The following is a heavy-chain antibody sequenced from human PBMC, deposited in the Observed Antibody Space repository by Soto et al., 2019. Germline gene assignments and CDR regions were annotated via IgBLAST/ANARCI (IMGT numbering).Heavy chain of an antibody. CDR1: GGSISSGDYY. V-gene: IGHV4-30-4*01. CDR3: ARARGYCSSTSCYTLYGMDV. D-gene: IGHD2-2*02. CDR2: IYYSGST. Sequence: TLSLTCTVSGGSISSGDYYWSWIRQPPGKGLEWIGYIYYSGSTYYNPSLKSRVTISVDTSKNQFSLKLSSVTAADTAVYYCARARGYCSSTSCYTLYGMDVWGQGTTVTVSS. J-gene: IGHJ6*02.